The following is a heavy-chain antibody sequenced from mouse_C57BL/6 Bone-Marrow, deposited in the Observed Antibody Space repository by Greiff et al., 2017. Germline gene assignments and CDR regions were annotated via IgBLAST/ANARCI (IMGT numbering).Heavy chain of an antibody. J-gene: IGHJ3*01. V-gene: IGHV1-15*01. CDR1: GYTFTDYE. Sequence: QVQLQQSGAELVRPGASVTLSCKASGYTFTDYEMHWVKQTPVHGLEWIGAIDPATGGTAYNQKFKGKAILTADKSSSTAYMELRSLTSEDSAVYYCTRRYYSNSAWFAYWGQGTLVTVSA. CDR3: TRRYYSNSAWFAY. D-gene: IGHD2-5*01. CDR2: IDPATGGT.